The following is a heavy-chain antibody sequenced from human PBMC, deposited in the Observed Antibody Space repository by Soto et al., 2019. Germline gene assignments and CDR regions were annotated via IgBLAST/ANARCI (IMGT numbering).Heavy chain of an antibody. CDR1: GGSISTGDYF. V-gene: IGHV4-30-4*01. CDR3: ARGRGSSWYFDF. Sequence: QVQLQESGPGLVKPSQTLSLTCTVSGGSISTGDYFWSWIRQPPGKGLELIGYIYYTGSTFYNPSLRSRVTLSGDTSKNEFSLKLSSVTAADTAVYSCARGRGSSWYFDFWGQGTLVTGSS. CDR2: IYYTGST. J-gene: IGHJ4*02. D-gene: IGHD6-13*01.